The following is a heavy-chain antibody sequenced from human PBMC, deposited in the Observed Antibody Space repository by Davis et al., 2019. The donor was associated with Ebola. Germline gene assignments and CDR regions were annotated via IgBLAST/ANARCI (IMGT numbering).Heavy chain of an antibody. J-gene: IGHJ6*04. CDR3: ARDRRANLGALYYYYGMDV. D-gene: IGHD3-16*01. V-gene: IGHV4-39*07. CDR2: IYYSGST. CDR1: GGSISSSSYY. Sequence: SETLSLTCTVSGGSISSSSYYWGWIRQPPGKGLEWIGSIYYSGSTYYNPSLKSRFTISVDTSKNQFSLQLNSVTPEDTAVYYCARDRRANLGALYYYYGMDVWGKGTTVTVSS.